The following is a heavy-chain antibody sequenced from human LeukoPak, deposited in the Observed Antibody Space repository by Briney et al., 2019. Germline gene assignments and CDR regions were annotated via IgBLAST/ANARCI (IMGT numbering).Heavy chain of an antibody. Sequence: KSSETLSLTCTVSGGSISSYYWSWIRQPPGKGLEWIGYIYYSGSTNYNPSLKSRVTISVDTSKNQFSLKLSSVTAADTAVYYCARLDCSSTSCYTGDLDYWGQGTLVTVSS. D-gene: IGHD2-2*02. V-gene: IGHV4-59*08. CDR2: IYYSGST. CDR1: GGSISSYY. CDR3: ARLDCSSTSCYTGDLDY. J-gene: IGHJ4*02.